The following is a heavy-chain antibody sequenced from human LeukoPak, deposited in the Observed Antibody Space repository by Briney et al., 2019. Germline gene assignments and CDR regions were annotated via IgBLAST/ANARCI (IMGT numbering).Heavy chain of an antibody. V-gene: IGHV3-48*03. CDR3: AKTVDYDYVWGSQGLDY. D-gene: IGHD3-16*01. Sequence: GGSLRLSCAASGFTFSNYEMNWVRQAPGKGLEWVSYISYSGNTIYYSDSVKGRFTISRDDAKNSLYLQMDSLRAEDTAVYYCAKTVDYDYVWGSQGLDYWGQGTLVTVSS. CDR2: ISYSGNTI. CDR1: GFTFSNYE. J-gene: IGHJ4*02.